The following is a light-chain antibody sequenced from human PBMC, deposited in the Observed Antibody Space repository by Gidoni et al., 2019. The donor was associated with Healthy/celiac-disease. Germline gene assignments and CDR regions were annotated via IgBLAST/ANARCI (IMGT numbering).Light chain of an antibody. CDR1: SSNIGAGYD. Sequence: QSVLTQPPSVSGAPGQRVTISCTGSSSNIGAGYDVHWYQQLPGTAPKLLIYGNSNRPSGVPDRFSGSKSGTSASLAITGLQAEDEADYYCQSYDSSHYVFGTGTKDTVL. CDR3: QSYDSSHYV. J-gene: IGLJ1*01. V-gene: IGLV1-40*01. CDR2: GNS.